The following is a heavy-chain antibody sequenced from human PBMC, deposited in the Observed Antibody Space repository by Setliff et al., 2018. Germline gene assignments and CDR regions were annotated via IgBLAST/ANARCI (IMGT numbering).Heavy chain of an antibody. J-gene: IGHJ4*02. CDR2: INPNIGDT. CDR1: GHTLTGYY. CDR3: ATWLVAYFASGTSPF. Sequence: ASVKVSCKASGHTLTGYYMHWVRQAPGQGLEWMGWINPNIGDTKYAQNFQGRVTMTRDTSITTFYMELSRLKSDDSAVYYCATWLVAYFASGTSPFWGQGTRVTVSS. D-gene: IGHD3-10*01. V-gene: IGHV1-2*02.